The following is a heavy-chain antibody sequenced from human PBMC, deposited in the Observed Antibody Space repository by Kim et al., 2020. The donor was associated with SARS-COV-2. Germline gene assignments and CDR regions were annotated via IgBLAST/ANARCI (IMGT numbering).Heavy chain of an antibody. J-gene: IGHJ4*02. V-gene: IGHV4-39*01. CDR3: ASSGY. Sequence: YYSGTTYYNPSLKSRVTISVDTSRNQFSLKLSSVTAADTAVYYCASSGYWGQGILVTVSS. CDR2: YYSGTT.